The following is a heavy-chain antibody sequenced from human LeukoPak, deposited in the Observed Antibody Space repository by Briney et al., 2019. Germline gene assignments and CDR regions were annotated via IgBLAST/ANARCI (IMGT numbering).Heavy chain of an antibody. Sequence: GGSLRLSCAASGFTFSSYAMHWVRQAPGKGLEWAAVISYDGSNKYYADSVKGRFTISRDNSKNTLYLQMNSLRAEDTAVYYCASETAKYYDFWGGYYTDYWGQGTLVTVSS. J-gene: IGHJ4*02. CDR3: ASETAKYYDFWGGYYTDY. CDR1: GFTFSSYA. CDR2: ISYDGSNK. V-gene: IGHV3-30-3*01. D-gene: IGHD3-3*01.